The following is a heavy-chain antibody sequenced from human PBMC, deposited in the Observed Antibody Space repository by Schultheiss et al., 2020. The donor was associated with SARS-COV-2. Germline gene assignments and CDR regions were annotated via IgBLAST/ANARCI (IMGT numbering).Heavy chain of an antibody. V-gene: IGHV4-61*01. CDR2: IYYSGST. D-gene: IGHD2-2*01. Sequence: SETLSLTCTVSGGSVSRGSYYWSWIRQPPGKGLEWIGYIYYSGSTNYNPSLKSRVTISADTSKNQFSLKLSSVTAADTAVYYCASDTSTSYYYYYGMDVWGQGTTVTVSS. CDR3: ASDTSTSYYYYYGMDV. CDR1: GGSVSRGSYY. J-gene: IGHJ6*02.